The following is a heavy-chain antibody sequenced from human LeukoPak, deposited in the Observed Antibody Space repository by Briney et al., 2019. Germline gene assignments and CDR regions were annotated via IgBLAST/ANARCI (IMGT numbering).Heavy chain of an antibody. CDR3: ARSLVVGGTRPNDY. V-gene: IGHV3-74*01. CDR1: GFTFSAYW. J-gene: IGHJ4*02. CDR2: INTGGNDI. Sequence: PGGSLRLSCAASGFTFSAYWMRWVRHAPGKGLVWLSRINTGGNDITYADSVKGRFTISRDNAKNTLYLQMNSLTVEDTAVYFCARSLVVGGTRPNDYWGQGTLVTVAS. D-gene: IGHD2-15*01.